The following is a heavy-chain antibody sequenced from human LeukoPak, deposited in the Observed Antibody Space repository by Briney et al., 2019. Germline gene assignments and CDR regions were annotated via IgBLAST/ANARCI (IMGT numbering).Heavy chain of an antibody. CDR1: GGSISSGSYY. Sequence: SETLSLTCTVSGGSISSGSYYWSWIRQPAGKGLEWIGRIYTSGSTNYNPSLKSRVTISVDTSKNQFSLKLSSVTAADTAVYYCARDLSTVTTRIFDYWGQGTLVTVSS. D-gene: IGHD4-17*01. CDR2: IYTSGST. CDR3: ARDLSTVTTRIFDY. V-gene: IGHV4-61*02. J-gene: IGHJ4*02.